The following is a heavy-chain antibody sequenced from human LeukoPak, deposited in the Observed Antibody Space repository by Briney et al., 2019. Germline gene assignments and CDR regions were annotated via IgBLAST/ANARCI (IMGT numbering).Heavy chain of an antibody. V-gene: IGHV3-74*01. CDR1: GFTFSTYT. CDR3: ARDSSVYYGSGSYPLDAFDI. CDR2: IIGDGSST. D-gene: IGHD3-10*01. J-gene: IGHJ3*02. Sequence: GGSLRLSCAASGFTFSTYTMNWVRQAPGKGLVWVSRIIGDGSSTSYADSVKGRFTISRDNAKNTLYLQMNSLRAEDTAVYYCARDSSVYYGSGSYPLDAFDIWGQGTMVTVSS.